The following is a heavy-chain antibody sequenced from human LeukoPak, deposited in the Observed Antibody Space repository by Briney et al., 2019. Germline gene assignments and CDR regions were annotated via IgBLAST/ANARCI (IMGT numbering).Heavy chain of an antibody. CDR1: GFTFSSYW. J-gene: IGHJ4*02. CDR2: IKYDGSEK. D-gene: IGHD6-13*01. Sequence: GGSLRLSCAASGFTFSSYWMSWVRQAPGKGLEWVANIKYDGSEKYYVDSVKGRFTVSRDNTKNSLYLQMNSLRAEDTAVYYCASWRGAAANNFDYWGQGTLVTVSS. V-gene: IGHV3-7*01. CDR3: ASWRGAAANNFDY.